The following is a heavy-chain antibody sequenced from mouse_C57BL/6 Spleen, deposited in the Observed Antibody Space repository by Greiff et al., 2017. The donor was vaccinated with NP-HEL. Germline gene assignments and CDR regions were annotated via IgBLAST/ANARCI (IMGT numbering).Heavy chain of an antibody. Sequence: QVQLQQSGAELVRPGTSVKVSCKASGYAFTNYLIEWVKQRPGQGLEWIGVINPGSGGTNYNEKFKGKATLTADKSSSTAYMQLSSLTSEDSAVYFWARGREGNYFDYWGQGTTLTVSS. J-gene: IGHJ2*01. CDR2: INPGSGGT. CDR3: ARGREGNYFDY. CDR1: GYAFTNYL. V-gene: IGHV1-54*01.